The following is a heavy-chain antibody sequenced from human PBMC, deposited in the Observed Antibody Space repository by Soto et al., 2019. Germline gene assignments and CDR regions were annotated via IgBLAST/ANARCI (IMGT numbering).Heavy chain of an antibody. CDR2: ISGYNGKT. CDR3: ARGTSSWYDGDYTS. CDR1: GYTFTSFG. J-gene: IGHJ4*02. D-gene: IGHD6-13*01. V-gene: IGHV1-18*01. Sequence: ASVKVSCKASGYTFTSFGMTWVRQAPGQGLEWMGWISGYNGKTYYAQKLQDRVTMTTDTSTSTAYMELRSLRSDDTAVYYCARGTSSWYDGDYTSWGQGTLVTVSS.